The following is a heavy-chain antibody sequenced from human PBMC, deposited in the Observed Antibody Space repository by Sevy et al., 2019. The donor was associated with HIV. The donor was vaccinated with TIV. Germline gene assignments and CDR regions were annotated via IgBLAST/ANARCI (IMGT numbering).Heavy chain of an antibody. CDR3: AREGCTQPHDY. Sequence: GGSLSLSCAASGFTFAKYSMSWVRQAPGKGLEWVSTFSFGCGRINYADSVKGRFTISRDDSKNTLFLQMNRLRAEDTATYFCAREGCTQPHDYWGQGTLVTVSS. CDR1: GFTFAKYS. D-gene: IGHD2-8*01. V-gene: IGHV3-23*01. J-gene: IGHJ4*02. CDR2: FSFGCGRI.